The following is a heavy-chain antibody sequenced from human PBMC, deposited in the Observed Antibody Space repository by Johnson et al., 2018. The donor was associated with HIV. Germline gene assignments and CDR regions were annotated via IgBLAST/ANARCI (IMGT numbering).Heavy chain of an antibody. Sequence: VQLVESGGGLVQPGGSLRLSCAASGFTVSSNYMSWVRQAPGQGLEWVSVIYSGGSTYYADSVKGRFIISRDNSKNMLYLQMNSLRSEDTAVYYCARDSSYYHSSGYYYSDAFDIWGQGTMVTVSS. CDR2: IYSGGST. D-gene: IGHD3-22*01. J-gene: IGHJ3*02. V-gene: IGHV3-66*01. CDR3: ARDSSYYHSSGYYYSDAFDI. CDR1: GFTVSSNY.